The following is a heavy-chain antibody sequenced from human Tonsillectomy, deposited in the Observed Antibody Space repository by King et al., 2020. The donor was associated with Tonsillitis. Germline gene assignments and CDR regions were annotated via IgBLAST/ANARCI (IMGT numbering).Heavy chain of an antibody. V-gene: IGHV5-10-1*01. CDR3: TTNYQDSRGYQSVFDY. D-gene: IGHD3-22*01. CDR1: GYRFTSYW. Sequence: VQLVQSGAEVKKPGESLRISCKGSGYRFTSYWISWVRQMPGKGLEWMGRIDPTDAYTNYSPSLQGHVTISADKSSSTADLQWSSLKASDTAMYYCTTNYQDSRGYQSVFDYLAQGTRVTASS. CDR2: IDPTDAYT. J-gene: IGHJ4*02.